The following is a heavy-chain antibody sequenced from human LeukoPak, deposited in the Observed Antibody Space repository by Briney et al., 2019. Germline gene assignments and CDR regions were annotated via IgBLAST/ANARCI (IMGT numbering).Heavy chain of an antibody. D-gene: IGHD3-3*01. CDR3: ARGPTLPEYYDRSGYYNAFDI. CDR1: TGSSSGYY. Sequence: SETLSLTSAVYTGSSSGYYWSSIRQPPGKGLEWIGEINHSGSTNYSPSPKSRVTTSRDVSKNPFSLKLRSMTAADAAVYYCARGPTLPEYYDRSGYYNAFDIWGRGTMVTVSS. J-gene: IGHJ3*02. V-gene: IGHV4-34*01. CDR2: INHSGST.